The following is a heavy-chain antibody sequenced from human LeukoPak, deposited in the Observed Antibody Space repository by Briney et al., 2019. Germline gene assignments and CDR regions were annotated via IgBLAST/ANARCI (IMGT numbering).Heavy chain of an antibody. D-gene: IGHD2-15*01. Sequence: SETLSLTCAVYGGSFSGYYWSWIRQPPGKGLEWIGEINHSGSTNSNPSLKSRVTISVDTSKSQFSLKLSSVTAADTAVYYCARGHCSGGSCYWGYYFDYWGQGTLVTVS. J-gene: IGHJ4*02. V-gene: IGHV4-34*01. CDR2: INHSGST. CDR3: ARGHCSGGSCYWGYYFDY. CDR1: GGSFSGYY.